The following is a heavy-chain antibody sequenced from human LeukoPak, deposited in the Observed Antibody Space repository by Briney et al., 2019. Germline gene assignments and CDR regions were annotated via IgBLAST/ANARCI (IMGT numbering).Heavy chain of an antibody. V-gene: IGHV4-31*03. CDR2: IYYSGST. CDR3: ARPLAARHAFDI. J-gene: IGHJ3*02. CDR1: GGSISSGGYY. Sequence: SQTLSLTCTVSGGSISSGGYYWSWIRQHPGKGLEWIGYIYYSGSTYYNPSLKSRVTISVDTSKNQFSLKLSSVTAADTAVYYCARPLAARHAFDIWGQGTMVTVSS. D-gene: IGHD6-13*01.